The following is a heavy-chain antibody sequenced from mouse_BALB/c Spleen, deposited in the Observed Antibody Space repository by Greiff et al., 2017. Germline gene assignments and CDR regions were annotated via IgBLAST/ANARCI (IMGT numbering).Heavy chain of an antibody. CDR1: GFTFSSYG. V-gene: IGHV5-6*01. CDR2: ISSGGSYT. D-gene: IGHD1-2*01. CDR3: ARQITTATCFDY. J-gene: IGHJ2*01. Sequence: EVMLVESGGDLVKPGGSLKLSCAASGFTFSSYGMSWVRQTPDKRLEWVATISSGGSYTYYPDSVKGRFTISRDNAKNTLYLQMSSLKSEDTAMYYCARQITTATCFDYWGQGTTLTVSS.